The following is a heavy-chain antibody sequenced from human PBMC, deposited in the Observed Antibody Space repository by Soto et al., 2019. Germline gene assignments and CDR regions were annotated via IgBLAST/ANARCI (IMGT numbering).Heavy chain of an antibody. CDR1: GDSIRDSF. D-gene: IGHD3-10*01. V-gene: IGHV4-59*01. J-gene: IGHJ4*02. CDR3: ARGREDHVDHHFGHLFDS. CDR2: VHHTGNT. Sequence: KASETLSLTCTVSGDSIRDSFWSWVRQPPGKGLEWIGLVHHTGNTNYNPSLETRVTMLIDASANHFSLTLTSVTPADAAIYYCARGREDHVDHHFGHLFDSWGQGTLVTVSS.